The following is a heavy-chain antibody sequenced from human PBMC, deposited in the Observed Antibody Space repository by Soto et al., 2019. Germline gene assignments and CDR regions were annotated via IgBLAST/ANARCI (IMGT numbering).Heavy chain of an antibody. CDR1: GFSFMKYA. J-gene: IGHJ4*02. CDR2: ISGSGGNT. CDR3: ANPESSISWGNGPAF. Sequence: GGSLRLSCAASGFSFMKYALSWVRQAPGKGLEWVSIISGSGGNTYYADSVKGRFTISRDNSKNTLYLQMNSLRAEDTAVYYCANPESSISWGNGPAFCGQGTLVIVSS. V-gene: IGHV3-23*01. D-gene: IGHD6-6*01.